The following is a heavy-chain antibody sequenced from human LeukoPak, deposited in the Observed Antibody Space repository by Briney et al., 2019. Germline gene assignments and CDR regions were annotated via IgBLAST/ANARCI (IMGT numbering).Heavy chain of an antibody. Sequence: GGSLRLSCAASGFAFSTYTMHWVRQPPGKGLEWVAVISIGGNIKYYADSVKGRFTISRDNSKNTLYLQMNSLRPEDTAVYYCVREGPRGLAFDIWGQGTMVTVSS. CDR3: VREGPRGLAFDI. CDR2: ISIGGNIK. CDR1: GFAFSTYT. V-gene: IGHV3-30-3*01. J-gene: IGHJ3*02.